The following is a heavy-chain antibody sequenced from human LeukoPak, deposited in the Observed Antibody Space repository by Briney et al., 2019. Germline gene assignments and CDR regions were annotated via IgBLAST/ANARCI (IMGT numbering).Heavy chain of an antibody. CDR1: GFNFNSYT. Sequence: PGGSLRLSCAASGFNFNSYTMNWVRQAPGKGLQWVANILASGSPTYYADSVKGRFTISRDNSKNTLYLEMNSLRAEDTAVYYCVKRAGYSSGRELEYWGQGTLVTVSS. J-gene: IGHJ4*02. D-gene: IGHD6-19*01. CDR3: VKRAGYSSGRELEY. V-gene: IGHV3-23*05. CDR2: ILASGSPT.